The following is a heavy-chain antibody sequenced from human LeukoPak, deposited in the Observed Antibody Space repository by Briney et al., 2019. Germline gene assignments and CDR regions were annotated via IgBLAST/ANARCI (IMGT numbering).Heavy chain of an antibody. Sequence: ALVNVSCKASGYTFNSYGISWVRQAPGQGLEWMGWISAYNGNTNYAQKLQGRVTMTTDTSTSTAYMELRSLRSDDTAVYYCARELVHNWFDPWGQGTLVTVSS. D-gene: IGHD6-13*01. J-gene: IGHJ5*02. V-gene: IGHV1-18*01. CDR2: ISAYNGNT. CDR3: ARELVHNWFDP. CDR1: GYTFNSYG.